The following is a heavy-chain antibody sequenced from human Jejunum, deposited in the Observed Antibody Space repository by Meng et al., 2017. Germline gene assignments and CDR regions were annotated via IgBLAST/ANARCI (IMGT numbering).Heavy chain of an antibody. CDR1: GGSLSSTNW. CDR3: ARRGGAYSTGHFPHFDD. V-gene: IGHV4-4*02. CDR2: VFHTGSS. Sequence: AQLQDSVPGLVKPSWSRSLTCAVSGGSLSSTNWWTWVRQPPGKGPEWIGDVFHTGSSNYSPSLRSRVTISVDKSKNQFSLNLSSVTAADTAVYFCARRGGAYSTGHFPHFDDWGQGTLVTVSS. D-gene: IGHD6-19*01. J-gene: IGHJ4*02.